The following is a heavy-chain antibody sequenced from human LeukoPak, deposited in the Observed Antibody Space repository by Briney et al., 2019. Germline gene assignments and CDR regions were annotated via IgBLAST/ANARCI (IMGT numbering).Heavy chain of an antibody. CDR2: IYYSGST. Sequence: SETLSLTCTVSGGSISTSSYYWGWIRQPPGTGLEWIGSIYYSGSTYYNPSLKSRVTMSVDTSKNQFSLKLSSVTAADTAVYFCARHSHSSSDFYYYYMDVWGKGTMVTVSS. CDR1: GGSISTSSYY. CDR3: ARHSHSSSDFYYYYMDV. D-gene: IGHD6-6*01. J-gene: IGHJ6*03. V-gene: IGHV4-39*01.